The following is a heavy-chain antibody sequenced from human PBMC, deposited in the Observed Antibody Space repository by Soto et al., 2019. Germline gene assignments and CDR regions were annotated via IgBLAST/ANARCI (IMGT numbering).Heavy chain of an antibody. J-gene: IGHJ5*02. D-gene: IGHD5-12*01. CDR3: ARHPLAATTSNWFDP. Sequence: TSETLSLTCTVSGGSISSSSYYWGWIRQPPGKGLEWIGSIYYSGSTYYNPSLKSRVTISVDTSKNQFSLKLSSVTAADTAVYYCARHPLAATTSNWFDPWGQGTLVTVSS. CDR1: GGSISSSSYY. CDR2: IYYSGST. V-gene: IGHV4-39*01.